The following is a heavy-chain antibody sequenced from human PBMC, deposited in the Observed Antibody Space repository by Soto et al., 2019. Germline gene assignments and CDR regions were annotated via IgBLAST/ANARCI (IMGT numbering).Heavy chain of an antibody. CDR1: GGSVSSDY. CDR2: IYTSGST. J-gene: IGHJ6*02. D-gene: IGHD6-6*01. Sequence: SEALSLPCTVSGGSVSSDYWSWVRQRAGKGLEWIGRIYTSGSTNYNPSLKSRVTMSVDTSKNQFSLKLSSVTAADTAVYYCARVPFSSSSWADYYYGMDVWGQGTTVTVSS. V-gene: IGHV4-4*07. CDR3: ARVPFSSSSWADYYYGMDV.